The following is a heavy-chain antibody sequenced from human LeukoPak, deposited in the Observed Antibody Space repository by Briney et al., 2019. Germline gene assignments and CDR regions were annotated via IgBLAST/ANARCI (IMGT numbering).Heavy chain of an antibody. CDR2: IYYSGST. D-gene: IGHD2-2*01. Sequence: SETLSLTCTVSGGSISSSSYYWGWIRQPPGKGLEWIGSIYYSGSTYYNPSLKSRVTISVDTSKNQFSLKLSSVTAADTAVYYCARGGSTSYGMDVWGQGTTVTVSS. CDR1: GGSISSSSYY. CDR3: ARGGSTSYGMDV. J-gene: IGHJ6*02. V-gene: IGHV4-39*01.